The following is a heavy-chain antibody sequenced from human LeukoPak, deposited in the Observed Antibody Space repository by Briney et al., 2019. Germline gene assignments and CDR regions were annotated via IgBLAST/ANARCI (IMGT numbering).Heavy chain of an antibody. D-gene: IGHD3-16*02. Sequence: SVKVSCKASGGPFHTYAISWVRLVPGQGLEWMGRVVPASEISTYAQKFLGRVTITADYSASTVYMELSGLRSGDTATYYCARVGYTRGPLPYGMDVWGQGTTVTV. CDR1: GGPFHTYA. J-gene: IGHJ6*02. CDR2: VVPASEIS. V-gene: IGHV1-69*04. CDR3: ARVGYTRGPLPYGMDV.